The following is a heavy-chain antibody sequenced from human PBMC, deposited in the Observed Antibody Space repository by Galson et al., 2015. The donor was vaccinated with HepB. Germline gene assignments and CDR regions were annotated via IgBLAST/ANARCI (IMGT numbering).Heavy chain of an antibody. CDR2: IDPNFGNT. J-gene: IGHJ6*02. CDR3: ARAPSDFYGMDV. CDR1: GYTLSTYY. V-gene: IGHV1-46*01. D-gene: IGHD3-3*01. Sequence: AFGYTLSTYYMNWVRQAPGQGLEWIGIIDPNFGNTRYAQKFQGRVTMTRDTSTSTVYLELRMLRFEDTAVYYCARAPSDFYGMDVWGQGTTVTVSS.